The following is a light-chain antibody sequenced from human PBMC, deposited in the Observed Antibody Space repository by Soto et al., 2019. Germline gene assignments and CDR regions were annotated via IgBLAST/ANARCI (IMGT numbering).Light chain of an antibody. CDR2: DVS. J-gene: IGLJ2*01. Sequence: QSALTQPRSLSGSPGQSVTISCTGTSSDVGGYNYVSWYQQHPGKVPKLVIYDVSVRPSGVPDRCFGSKSGNTASLTISGLQADDEADYYCCSYAGSYTLIFGEGTKLTVL. V-gene: IGLV2-11*01. CDR1: SSDVGGYNY. CDR3: CSYAGSYTLI.